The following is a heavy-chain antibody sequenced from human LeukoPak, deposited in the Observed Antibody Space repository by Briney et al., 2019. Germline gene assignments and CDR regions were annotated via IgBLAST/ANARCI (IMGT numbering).Heavy chain of an antibody. CDR2: IWYDGSNK. CDR3: AKDLLGTHITTILAAASDAFDI. D-gene: IGHD3-22*01. Sequence: PGGSLRLSCAASGFTFSSYGMHWVRQAPGKGLEWVAVIWYDGSNKYYADSVKGRFTISRDNSKNTLYLQMNNLGAEDTAVYYCAKDLLGTHITTILAAASDAFDIWGQGTRVTVSS. V-gene: IGHV3-30*02. CDR1: GFTFSSYG. J-gene: IGHJ3*02.